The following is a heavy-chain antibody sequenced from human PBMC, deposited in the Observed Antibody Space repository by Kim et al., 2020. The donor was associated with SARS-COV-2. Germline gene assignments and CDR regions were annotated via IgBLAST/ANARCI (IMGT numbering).Heavy chain of an antibody. V-gene: IGHV3-33*06. CDR3: AKDHNYDAFDY. CDR1: GFTFSSYG. Sequence: GGSLRLSCAASGFTFSSYGMHWVRQAPGKGLEWVAVIWYDGSNKYYADSVKGRFTISRDNSKNTLYLQMNSLRAEDTAVYYCAKDHNYDAFDYWGQGTLVTVSS. D-gene: IGHD1-1*01. J-gene: IGHJ4*02. CDR2: IWYDGSNK.